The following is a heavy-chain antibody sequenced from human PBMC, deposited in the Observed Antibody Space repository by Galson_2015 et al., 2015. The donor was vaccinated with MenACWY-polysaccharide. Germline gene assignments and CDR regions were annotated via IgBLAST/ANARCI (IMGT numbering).Heavy chain of an antibody. CDR2: ISGSGGST. CDR1: GFTFSSYA. J-gene: IGHJ4*02. D-gene: IGHD1-26*01. CDR3: AKDGYSGSYHDY. V-gene: IGHV3-23*01. Sequence: SLRLSCAASGFTFSSYAMSWVRQAPGKGLEWVSAISGSGGSTYYADSVKGRFTISRDNSKNTLYLQMNSLRAEDTAVYYCAKDGYSGSYHDYWGQGTLVTVSS.